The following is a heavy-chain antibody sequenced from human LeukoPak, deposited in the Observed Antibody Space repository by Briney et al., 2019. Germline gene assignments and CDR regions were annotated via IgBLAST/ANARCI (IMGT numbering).Heavy chain of an antibody. D-gene: IGHD6-13*01. V-gene: IGHV4-34*01. CDR1: GGSFSGYY. J-gene: IGHJ3*02. Sequence: SSETLSLTCAVYGGSFSGYYWSWIRQPPGKGLEWIGEINHSGSTNYNPSLKSRVTISVDTSKNQFSLKLSSVTAADTAVYYCARAYSSSWCDAFDIWGQGTMVTVSS. CDR2: INHSGST. CDR3: ARAYSSSWCDAFDI.